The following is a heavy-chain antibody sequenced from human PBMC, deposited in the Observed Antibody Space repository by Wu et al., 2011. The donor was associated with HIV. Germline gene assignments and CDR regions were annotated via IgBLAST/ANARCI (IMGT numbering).Heavy chain of an antibody. CDR1: GYTFIGYY. Sequence: QVQLVQSGAEVKKPGASVRVSCEASGYTFIGYYIHWVRQAPGQGLEWMGIINPNNGRATYAQKFQGRVTMTRDTSTSTVYMDLSSLRFEDTAVYYCARTYGDYDKFDYWGQGTLVTVSS. CDR2: INPNNGRA. D-gene: IGHD4-17*01. V-gene: IGHV1-46*01. CDR3: ARTYGDYDKFDY. J-gene: IGHJ4*02.